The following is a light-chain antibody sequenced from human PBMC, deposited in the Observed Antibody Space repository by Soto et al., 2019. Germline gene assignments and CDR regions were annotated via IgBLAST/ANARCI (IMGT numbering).Light chain of an antibody. J-gene: IGKJ5*01. CDR2: WAS. CDR3: QQYYSTLIT. Sequence: DIVMTQSPDSLAVSLGERATINCKSSQSVLYSSNNKNYLAWYQQKPGQPPKLLIYWASTRASGVPDRFSGSWSGTDFTLTISSLQAEDVAVYYCQQYYSTLITFGQGTRLEIK. CDR1: QSVLYSSNNKNY. V-gene: IGKV4-1*01.